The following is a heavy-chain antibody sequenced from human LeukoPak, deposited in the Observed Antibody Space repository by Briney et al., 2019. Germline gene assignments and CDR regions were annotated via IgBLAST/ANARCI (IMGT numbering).Heavy chain of an antibody. CDR2: INHSGST. CDR1: GGSIGTYY. J-gene: IGHJ4*02. CDR3: ARGRLY. Sequence: PSETLSLTCTVSGGSIGTYYWSWIRQPPGKGLEWIGEINHSGSTNYNPSLKSRVTISVDTSKNQFSLKLSSVTAAGTAVYYCARGRLYWGQGTLVTVSS. V-gene: IGHV4-34*01.